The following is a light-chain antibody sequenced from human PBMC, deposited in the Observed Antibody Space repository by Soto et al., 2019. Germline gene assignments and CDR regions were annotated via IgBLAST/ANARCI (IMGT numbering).Light chain of an antibody. V-gene: IGLV2-14*03. CDR3: SSYISSSTRV. J-gene: IGLJ1*01. Sequence: QSVLTQPASVSGSPGQSITISCTGTTSDVASYNYVSWYQHHPGKAPKLIIYDVTNRPSVVSHRFSGYKSGNTAYLTISVLQAEEEADYYCSSYISSSTRVFGTGTQLTV. CDR2: DVT. CDR1: TSDVASYNY.